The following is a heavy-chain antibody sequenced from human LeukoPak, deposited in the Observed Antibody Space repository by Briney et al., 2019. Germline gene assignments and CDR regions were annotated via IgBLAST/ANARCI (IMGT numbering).Heavy chain of an antibody. CDR2: IYYSGST. CDR1: GGSISSHY. CDR3: AREVRGVIPYYYYYMDV. D-gene: IGHD3-10*01. V-gene: IGHV4-59*11. J-gene: IGHJ6*03. Sequence: SETLSLTCTVSGGSISSHYWSWIRQPPGKGLEWIGYIYYSGSTNYNPSLKSRVTISVDTSKNQFSLKLSSVTAADTAVYYCAREVRGVIPYYYYYMDVWGKGTTVTVSS.